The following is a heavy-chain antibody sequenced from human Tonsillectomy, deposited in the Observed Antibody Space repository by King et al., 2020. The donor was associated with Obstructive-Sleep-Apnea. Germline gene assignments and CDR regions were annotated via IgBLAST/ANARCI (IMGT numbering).Heavy chain of an antibody. V-gene: IGHV1-2*04. J-gene: IGHJ5*02. D-gene: IGHD6-19*01. CDR1: GYTFTGYY. CDR2: INPNNGDT. CDR3: ARGSNGWAYNWLDP. Sequence: VQLVESGAEVKKPGASVKVSCKASGYTFTGYYMHWVRQAPGQGIEWMGWINPNNGDTNYVQKFQGWVTKTRDTSISIAYMEVRRLRSDDTAVYYCARGSNGWAYNWLDPWGQGTLVTVSS.